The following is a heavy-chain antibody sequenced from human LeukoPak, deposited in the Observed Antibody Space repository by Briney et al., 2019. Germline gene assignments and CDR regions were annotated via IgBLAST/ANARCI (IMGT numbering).Heavy chain of an antibody. Sequence: GRSLRLSCAASGFTFDDYAMHWVRQAPGKGLEWVSGISWNSGSIGYADSVKGRFTISRDNAKNSLYLQMNSLRAEDTALYYCAKDTSPSITMVRGVIIDWGQGILVTVSS. CDR1: GFTFDDYA. J-gene: IGHJ4*02. D-gene: IGHD3-10*01. CDR3: AKDTSPSITMVRGVIID. CDR2: ISWNSGSI. V-gene: IGHV3-9*01.